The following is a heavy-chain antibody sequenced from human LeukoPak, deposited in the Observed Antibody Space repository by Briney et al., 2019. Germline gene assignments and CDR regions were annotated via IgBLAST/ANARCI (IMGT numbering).Heavy chain of an antibody. CDR3: ARVRWGGLYYFDY. Sequence: GGSLRLSCAASGFTFSSYWMHWVRQAPGKGLVGVSLINSDGRSTNYADSVKGRFTISRDNAKNTLYLQMNSLRAEDTAVYYCARVRWGGLYYFDYWGQGTLVTVSS. V-gene: IGHV3-74*01. CDR2: INSDGRST. J-gene: IGHJ4*02. CDR1: GFTFSSYW. D-gene: IGHD3-16*01.